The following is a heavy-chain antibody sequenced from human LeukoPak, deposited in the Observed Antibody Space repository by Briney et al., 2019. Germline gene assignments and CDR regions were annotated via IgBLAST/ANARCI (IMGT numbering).Heavy chain of an antibody. J-gene: IGHJ4*02. D-gene: IGHD2-21*01. Sequence: SETLSLTCTVSGGSISSYYGSWIRQPAGKGLEWIGRIYTSGSTNYNPSLKSRVTMSVDTSKNQFSLKLSSVTAADTAVYYCARDGQLFAEGLDYWGQGTLVTVSS. CDR1: GGSISSYY. CDR2: IYTSGST. CDR3: ARDGQLFAEGLDY. V-gene: IGHV4-4*07.